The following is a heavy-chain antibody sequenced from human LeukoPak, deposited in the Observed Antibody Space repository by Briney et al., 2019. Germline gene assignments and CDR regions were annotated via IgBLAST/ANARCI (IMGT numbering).Heavy chain of an antibody. D-gene: IGHD6-25*01. CDR3: AREGGGPRWLDP. CDR1: GGSFSGNY. Sequence: PSETLSLTCAVYGGSFSGNYWTLIRQTPGRGLEWIGESSPSGDITGYNPSLKGRATISVDPSKMQFSLKLTSVTAADTAVYYCAREGGGPRWLDPWGQGTLVTVSS. V-gene: IGHV4-34*01. J-gene: IGHJ5*02. CDR2: SSPSGDIT.